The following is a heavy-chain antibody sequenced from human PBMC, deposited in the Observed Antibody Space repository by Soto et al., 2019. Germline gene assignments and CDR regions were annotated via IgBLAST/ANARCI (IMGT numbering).Heavy chain of an antibody. J-gene: IGHJ6*02. Sequence: SETLSLTCTVSGGSIISGDYYWIWIRQPPGKGLEWIGYIYYSGSTYYNPSLESRVTISVDTSKNQFSLKLSSVTAADTAVYYCASGVVIALDVWGQGTTVTVS. V-gene: IGHV4-30-4*01. D-gene: IGHD3-3*01. CDR1: GGSIISGDYY. CDR3: ASGVVIALDV. CDR2: IYYSGST.